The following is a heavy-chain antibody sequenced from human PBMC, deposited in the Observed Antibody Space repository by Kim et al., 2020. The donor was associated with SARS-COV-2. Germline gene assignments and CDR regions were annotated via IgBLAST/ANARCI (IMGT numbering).Heavy chain of an antibody. D-gene: IGHD2-15*01. CDR1: GGSVTSYY. J-gene: IGHJ4*02. V-gene: IGHV4-59*08. Sequence: SETLSLTCSISGGSVTSYYWTWVRQPPGKRPEWIGYVFGTGTTGYNPSLKSRVTISVDTAKNQFSLKLTSVTAADTAIYYCARHPRSRGRGFDYWGQGRLVTVSS. CDR3: ARHPRSRGRGFDY. CDR2: VFGTGTT.